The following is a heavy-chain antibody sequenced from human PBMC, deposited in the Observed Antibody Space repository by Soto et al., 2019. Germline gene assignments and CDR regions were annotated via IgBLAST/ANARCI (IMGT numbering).Heavy chain of an antibody. CDR3: ARGYDFWSGYDSNFDY. CDR2: INAGNGNT. D-gene: IGHD3-3*01. J-gene: IGHJ4*02. Sequence: ASVKVSCKASGYTFTSYAMHWVRQAPGQRLEWMGWINAGNGNTKYSQKFQGRVTITADESTSTAYMELSSLRSEDTAVYYCARGYDFWSGYDSNFDYWGQGTLVTVSS. CDR1: GYTFTSYA. V-gene: IGHV1-3*01.